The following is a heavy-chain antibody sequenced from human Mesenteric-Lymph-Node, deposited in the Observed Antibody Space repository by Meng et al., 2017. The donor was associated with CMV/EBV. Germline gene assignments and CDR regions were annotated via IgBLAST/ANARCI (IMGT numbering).Heavy chain of an antibody. CDR2: IYSDGGT. V-gene: IGHV3-53*01. CDR1: GFTVSTNY. CDR3: AREAPWHMDV. J-gene: IGHJ6*02. Sequence: GESLKISCAVSGFTVSTNYMSWVRQAPGKGLEWVSLIYSDGGTYYADSVKGRFTISRDISKNTLFLQMSSLRAEDTAVYYCAREAPWHMDVWGQGTTVTVSS. D-gene: IGHD5-24*01.